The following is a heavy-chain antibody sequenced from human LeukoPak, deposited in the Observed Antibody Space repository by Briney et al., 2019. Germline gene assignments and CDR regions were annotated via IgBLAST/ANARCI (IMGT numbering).Heavy chain of an antibody. CDR2: IYYSGST. D-gene: IGHD6-13*01. CDR3: ARDIGSSWGVMEFDY. V-gene: IGHV4-61*01. J-gene: IGHJ4*02. Sequence: SETLSLTCTVSGGSVSSGSYYWSWIRQPPGKGLEWIGYIYYSGSTNYNPSLKSRVTISVDTSKNQFSLKLSSVTAADTAVYHCARDIGSSWGVMEFDYWGQGTLVTVSS. CDR1: GGSVSSGSYY.